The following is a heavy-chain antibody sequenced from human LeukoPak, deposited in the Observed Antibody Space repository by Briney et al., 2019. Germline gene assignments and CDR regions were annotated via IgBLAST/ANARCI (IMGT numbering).Heavy chain of an antibody. CDR3: ASPRTGDMYYFDY. Sequence: GGSLRLSCEASGFSFSTYSMNWVRQAPGKGLEWVSSIGSGSGNIYYADSVKGRFTISRDNAKNSLYLQMNSLRAEDTAVYYCASPRTGDMYYFDYWGQGTLVTVSS. J-gene: IGHJ4*02. V-gene: IGHV3-21*01. CDR2: IGSGSGNI. D-gene: IGHD7-27*01. CDR1: GFSFSTYS.